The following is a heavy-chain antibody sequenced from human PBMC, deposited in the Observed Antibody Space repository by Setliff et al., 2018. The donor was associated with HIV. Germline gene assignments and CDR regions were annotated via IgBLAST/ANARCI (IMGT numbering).Heavy chain of an antibody. D-gene: IGHD3-22*01. CDR3: ASLPPLYDSSGYYFDY. V-gene: IGHV4-34*01. CDR2: INHRGRT. CDR1: GGSLSGYY. Sequence: LSLTCAVYGGSLSGYYWSWIRQAPGKGLEWIGEINHRGRTRYNPSLKSRVTISVETSKNQFSLKLSSVTAADTAVYYCASLPPLYDSSGYYFDYWGQGTLVTVSS. J-gene: IGHJ4*02.